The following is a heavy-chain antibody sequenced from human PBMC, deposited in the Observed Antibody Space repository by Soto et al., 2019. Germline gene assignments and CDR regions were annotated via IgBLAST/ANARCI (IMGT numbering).Heavy chain of an antibody. D-gene: IGHD3-10*01. CDR2: ISSSSSYI. CDR1: GFTFSSYS. CDR3: ARGPVWFGESQV. V-gene: IGHV3-21*01. J-gene: IGHJ4*02. Sequence: EVQLVESGGGLVKPGGSLRLSCAASGFTFSSYSMNWVRQAPGKGLEWVSSISSSSSYIYYADSVKGRFTISRDNAKNSLYLQMNSLRAEDTAVYYCARGPVWFGESQVWGQGTLVTVSS.